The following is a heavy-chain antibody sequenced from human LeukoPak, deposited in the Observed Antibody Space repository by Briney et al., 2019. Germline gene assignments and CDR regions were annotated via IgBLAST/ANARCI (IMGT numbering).Heavy chain of an antibody. CDR2: INHSGSA. D-gene: IGHD2-2*01. J-gene: IGHJ6*02. Sequence: SETLSLTCAVYGGSFSGYYWSWIRQPPGKGLEWIGEINHSGSANYNPSLKSRVTISVDTSKNQFSLKLSSVTAADTAVYYCARVSREYGMDVWGQGTTVTVSS. CDR3: ARVSREYGMDV. V-gene: IGHV4-34*01. CDR1: GGSFSGYY.